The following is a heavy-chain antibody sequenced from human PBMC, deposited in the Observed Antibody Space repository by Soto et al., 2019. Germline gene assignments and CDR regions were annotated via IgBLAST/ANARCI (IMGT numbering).Heavy chain of an antibody. V-gene: IGHV1-69*13. CDR3: ASTMVRGPVPFDY. J-gene: IGHJ4*02. Sequence: SVKESCKASGGNFRSYAISWVRQAPGQGLEWMGGIIPIFGTANYAQKFQGRVTITADESTSTAYMELSSLRSEDTAVYYSASTMVRGPVPFDYWAQGTLVTVSS. CDR2: IIPIFGTA. CDR1: GGNFRSYA. D-gene: IGHD3-10*01.